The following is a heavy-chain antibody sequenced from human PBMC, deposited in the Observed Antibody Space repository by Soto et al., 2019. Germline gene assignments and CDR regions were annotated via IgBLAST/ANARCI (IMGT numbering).Heavy chain of an antibody. D-gene: IGHD6-13*01. CDR1: GYTFTSYD. Sequence: QVQLVQSGAEVKKPGASVKVSCKAAGYTFTSYDINWVRQATGQGLEWMGWMNPISGNTGYAQKFQGRVTMTRNTSVSTAYMELSSLRSEDTAVYYCARGATHLRTAGTVDYWGQGTLVTVSS. CDR3: ARGATHLRTAGTVDY. CDR2: MNPISGNT. J-gene: IGHJ4*02. V-gene: IGHV1-8*01.